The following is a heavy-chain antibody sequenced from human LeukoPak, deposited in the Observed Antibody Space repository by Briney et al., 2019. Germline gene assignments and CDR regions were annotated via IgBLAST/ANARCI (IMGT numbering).Heavy chain of an antibody. Sequence: GASVKVSCKASGGTFSSYAINWVRQATGQGLEWMGWMNPNSGNTGYAQKFQGRVTMTRNTSISTAYMELSSLRSEDTAVYYCARRPMGSGKNWFDPWGQGTLVTVSS. CDR3: ARRPMGSGKNWFDP. J-gene: IGHJ5*02. V-gene: IGHV1-8*02. CDR1: GGTFSSYA. CDR2: MNPNSGNT. D-gene: IGHD3-10*01.